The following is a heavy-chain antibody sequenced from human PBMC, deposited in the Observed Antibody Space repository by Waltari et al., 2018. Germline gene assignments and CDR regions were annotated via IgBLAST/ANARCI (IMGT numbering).Heavy chain of an antibody. CDR2: ISYTGAT. CDR3: ATYIGASIGTAAFDV. V-gene: IGHV4-39*01. J-gene: IGHJ3*01. D-gene: IGHD5-12*01. Sequence: AWSGQAPGQGREWVGTISYTGATYNSPSLTSRVTMSRDTSKNQLSLKLGSVTAADTAVYYCATYIGASIGTAAFDVWGRGTMVIVSS.